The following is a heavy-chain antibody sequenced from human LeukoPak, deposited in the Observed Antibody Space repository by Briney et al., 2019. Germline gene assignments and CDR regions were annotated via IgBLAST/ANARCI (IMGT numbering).Heavy chain of an antibody. CDR3: ARGYSSGKGNALDI. D-gene: IGHD6-19*01. J-gene: IGHJ3*02. CDR2: IYSGDST. V-gene: IGHV3-53*01. Sequence: GGSLRLSCAASGFTVSGNYMSWVRQAPGKGLEWVSVIYSGDSTYYADSVKGRFTISRDNSKNTLYLQMNSLRAEDTAVYYCARGYSSGKGNALDIWGQGTMVTVSS. CDR1: GFTVSGNY.